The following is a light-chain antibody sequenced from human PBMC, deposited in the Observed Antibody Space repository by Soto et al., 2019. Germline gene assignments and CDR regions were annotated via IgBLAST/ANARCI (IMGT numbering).Light chain of an antibody. J-gene: IGLJ2*01. CDR3: SAYAGSNNLV. V-gene: IGLV2-8*01. CDR2: EVS. CDR1: SSDVGGYNY. Sequence: QSALTQPPSASGSPGQSVTISCTGTSSDVGGYNYVYWYQQHPGKAPKLMIYEVSKRPSGVPDRFSGSKSGNTASLTVSGRQAEDEADYYCSAYAGSNNLVFGGGTKLTVL.